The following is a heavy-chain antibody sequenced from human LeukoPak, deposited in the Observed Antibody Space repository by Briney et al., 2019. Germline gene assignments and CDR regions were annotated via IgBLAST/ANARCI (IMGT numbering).Heavy chain of an antibody. CDR3: ARSPPIMITFGGVIVQGPFDY. Sequence: PSETLSLTCTVSGGSISSYYWSWIRQPPGKGLEWIGYIYYSGSTNYNPSLKSRVTISVDTSKNQFSLKLSSVTAADTAVYYCARSPPIMITFGGVIVQGPFDYWGQGTLVTVSS. D-gene: IGHD3-16*02. CDR2: IYYSGST. J-gene: IGHJ4*02. V-gene: IGHV4-59*12. CDR1: GGSISSYY.